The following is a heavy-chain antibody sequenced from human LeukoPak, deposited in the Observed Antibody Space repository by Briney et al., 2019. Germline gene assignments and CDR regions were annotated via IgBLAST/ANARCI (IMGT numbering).Heavy chain of an antibody. D-gene: IGHD2/OR15-2a*01. J-gene: IGHJ6*02. Sequence: GGSLRLSCAASGFTFSRYWMHRLCQAPGKGLVWVSRISTDGSSTTYADSVKGRFTISRDNGRNTLYLQMYSLRAEDTAVYYCASYLTSISSGMDVWGQGTTVTVSS. V-gene: IGHV3-74*01. CDR1: GFTFSRYW. CDR2: ISTDGSST. CDR3: ASYLTSISSGMDV.